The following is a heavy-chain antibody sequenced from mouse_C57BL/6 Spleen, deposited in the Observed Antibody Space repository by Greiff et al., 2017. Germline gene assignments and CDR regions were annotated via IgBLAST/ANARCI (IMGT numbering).Heavy chain of an antibody. V-gene: IGHV1-80*01. CDR3: ARSGLTGGFAY. Sequence: LQQSGASVKISCKASGYAFSSYWMNWVKQRPGKGLAWIGQIYPGDGDTNYNGKFKGKATLTADKSSSTAYMQLRSLTSEDSAVYFCARSGLTGGFAYWGQGTLVTVSA. CDR2: IYPGDGDT. CDR1: GYAFSSYW. D-gene: IGHD4-1*01. J-gene: IGHJ3*01.